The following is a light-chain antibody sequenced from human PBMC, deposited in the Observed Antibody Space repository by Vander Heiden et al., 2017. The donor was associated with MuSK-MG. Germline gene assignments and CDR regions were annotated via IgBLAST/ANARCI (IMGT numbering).Light chain of an antibody. V-gene: IGKV3-15*01. J-gene: IGKJ5*01. CDR3: QQYNTWPPIT. Sequence: EIVMTQSPASLPVSPGESATLSCRASQSVNNNLAWYQQKPGQAPRLLIFGASTRATGIPDRFSGGGSGTDFTLSISSLQSEDFAVYYCQQYNTWPPITFGPGTRLEIK. CDR1: QSVNNN. CDR2: GAS.